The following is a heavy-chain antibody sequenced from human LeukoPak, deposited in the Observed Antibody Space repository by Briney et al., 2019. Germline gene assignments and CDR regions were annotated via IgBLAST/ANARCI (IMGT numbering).Heavy chain of an antibody. D-gene: IGHD2-2*01. V-gene: IGHV3-30*03. CDR3: ARELGRVVVPAASMDV. CDR2: ISYDGSNK. CDR1: GFTFSSYG. Sequence: GGSLRLSCAASGFTFSSYGMHWVRQAPGKGLEWVAVISYDGSNKYYADSVKGRFTISRDNSKNTLYLQMNSLRAEDTAVYYCARELGRVVVPAASMDVWGQGTTVTVSS. J-gene: IGHJ6*02.